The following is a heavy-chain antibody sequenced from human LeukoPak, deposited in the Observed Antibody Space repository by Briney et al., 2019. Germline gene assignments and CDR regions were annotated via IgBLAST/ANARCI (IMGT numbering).Heavy chain of an antibody. V-gene: IGHV1-2*02. CDR3: ASYYGSGSYYNIYYYYYYMDV. D-gene: IGHD3-10*01. J-gene: IGHJ6*03. Sequence: ASVKVSCKASGYTFTGYYMHWVRQAPGQGLEWMGWINPNSGGTNYAQKFQGRVTMTRDTSVSTAYMELSRLRSDDTAVYYCASYYGSGSYYNIYYYYYYMDVWGKGTTVTVSS. CDR1: GYTFTGYY. CDR2: INPNSGGT.